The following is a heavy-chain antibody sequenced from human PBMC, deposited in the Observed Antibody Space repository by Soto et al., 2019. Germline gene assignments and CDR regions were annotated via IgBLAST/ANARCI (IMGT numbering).Heavy chain of an antibody. V-gene: IGHV4-59*01. J-gene: IGHJ3*02. CDR3: AKVADGFDI. CDR2: IYYSGDT. Sequence: QVQLQESGPGLVKASETLSLTCSVSGASISTYYWSWIRQPPGKGLEWIGYIYYSGDTKYNPSLKGRVNISVDTSKNQFSLQLRSVTAEDTAVYYCAKVADGFDIWGQGTMVTVSS. CDR1: GASISTYY.